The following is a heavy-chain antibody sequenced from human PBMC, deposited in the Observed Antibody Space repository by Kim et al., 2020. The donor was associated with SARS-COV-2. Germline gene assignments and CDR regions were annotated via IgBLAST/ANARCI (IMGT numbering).Heavy chain of an antibody. CDR2: INAGNGNT. V-gene: IGHV1-3*01. D-gene: IGHD5-12*01. CDR1: GYTFTSYA. CDR3: ALRIPPKSRDGYNTYYYGMDV. J-gene: IGHJ6*02. Sequence: ASVKVSCKASGYTFTSYAMHWVRQAPGQRLEWMGWINAGNGNTKYSQKFQGRVTITRDTSASTAYMELSSLRSEDTAVYYCALRIPPKSRDGYNTYYYGMDVWGQGTTVTVSS.